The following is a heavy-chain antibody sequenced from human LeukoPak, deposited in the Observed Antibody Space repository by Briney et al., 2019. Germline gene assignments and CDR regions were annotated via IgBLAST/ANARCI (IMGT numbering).Heavy chain of an antibody. CDR3: ASFLRGYSYGYAFDI. D-gene: IGHD5-18*01. Sequence: SSETLSLTCTVSGGSISSYYWSWIRQPPGKGLEWIGYFYYSGSTNYNPSLKSRVTISVDTSKNQFSLKLSSVTAADTAVYYCASFLRGYSYGYAFDIWGQGTMVTVSS. CDR1: GGSISSYY. CDR2: FYYSGST. J-gene: IGHJ3*02. V-gene: IGHV4-59*08.